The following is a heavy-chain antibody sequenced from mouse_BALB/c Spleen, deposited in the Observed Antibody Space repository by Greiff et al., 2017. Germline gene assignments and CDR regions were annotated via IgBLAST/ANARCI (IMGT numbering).Heavy chain of an antibody. D-gene: IGHD2-1*01. V-gene: IGHV1-5*01. Sequence: EVQLQQSGTVLARPGASVKMSCKASGYSFTSYWMHWVNQRPGQGLEWIGAIYPGNSDTSYNQKFKGKAKLTAVTSASTAYMELSSLTNEDSAVYYCTTFGGGNPRYFDVWGAGTTVTVSS. CDR2: IYPGNSDT. CDR1: GYSFTSYW. J-gene: IGHJ1*01. CDR3: TTFGGGNPRYFDV.